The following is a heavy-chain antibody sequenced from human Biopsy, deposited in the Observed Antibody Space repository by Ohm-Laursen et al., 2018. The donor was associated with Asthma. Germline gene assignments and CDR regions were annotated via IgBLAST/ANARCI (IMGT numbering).Heavy chain of an antibody. CDR2: IATDGSNK. CDR1: GFTFSSYS. V-gene: IGHV3-64D*08. J-gene: IGHJ4*02. D-gene: IGHD2-21*01. CDR3: VKDRSAGYYYFDD. Sequence: SLRLSCTASGFTFSSYSMHWVRQAPGRGPEYVSFIATDGSNKFYADSVKGRFTVSRDNSKHTLYLHMTGLRAGDTGVYYCVKDRSAGYYYFDDWGQGAQVAVSS.